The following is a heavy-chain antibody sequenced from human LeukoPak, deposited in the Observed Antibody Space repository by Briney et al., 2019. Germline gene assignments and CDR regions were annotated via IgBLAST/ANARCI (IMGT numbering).Heavy chain of an antibody. CDR2: IYSGGST. CDR3: ARSGPDSSGYPVGYFDY. Sequence: GGSLRLSCAASGFTVSSNYMSWVRQAPGKGLEWASVIYSGGSTYYADSVKGRFTISRDNSKNTLYLQMNSLRAEDTAVYYCARSGPDSSGYPVGYFDYWGQGTLVTVSS. D-gene: IGHD3-22*01. V-gene: IGHV3-66*01. J-gene: IGHJ4*02. CDR1: GFTVSSNY.